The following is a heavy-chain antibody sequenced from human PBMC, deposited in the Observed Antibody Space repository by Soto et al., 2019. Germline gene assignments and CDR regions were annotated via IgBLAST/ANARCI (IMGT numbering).Heavy chain of an antibody. V-gene: IGHV1-3*04. Sequence: ASVKVSCKASGYTFTMYALHWVRQAPGQRLEWMGWINTGNAKTKYSEEFQGRVTITRDTSASTAYMELSSLRSEDTAVYYCARGEDVWGQGTTVTVSS. CDR3: ARGEDV. CDR2: INTGNAKT. J-gene: IGHJ6*02. CDR1: GYTFTMYA.